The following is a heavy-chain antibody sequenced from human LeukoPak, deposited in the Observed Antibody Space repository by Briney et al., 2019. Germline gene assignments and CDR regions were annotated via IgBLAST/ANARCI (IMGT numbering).Heavy chain of an antibody. CDR2: IYYSGST. V-gene: IGHV4-39*07. CDR1: GGSISSSSYY. D-gene: IGHD6-13*01. CDR3: ARGGLSSSWSSYFDY. J-gene: IGHJ4*02. Sequence: SETLSLTCTVSGGSISSSSYYWGWIRQPPGKGLEWIGSIYYSGSTYYNPSLKSRVTISVDTSKNQFSLRLSSVTAADTAVYYCARGGLSSSWSSYFDYWGQGTLVTVSS.